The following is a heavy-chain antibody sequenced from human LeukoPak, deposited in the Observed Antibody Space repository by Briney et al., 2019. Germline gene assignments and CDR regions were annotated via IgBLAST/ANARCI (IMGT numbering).Heavy chain of an antibody. J-gene: IGHJ4*02. Sequence: ASVKVSCKASGYTFTSYAMHWVRQAPGQGLEWMGIINPSGGSTSYAQKFQGRVTMTRDTSTSTVYMELSSLRSEDTAVYYCARDDGATTSFDYWGQGTLVTVSS. CDR2: INPSGGST. CDR3: ARDDGATTSFDY. D-gene: IGHD1-26*01. CDR1: GYTFTSYA. V-gene: IGHV1-46*01.